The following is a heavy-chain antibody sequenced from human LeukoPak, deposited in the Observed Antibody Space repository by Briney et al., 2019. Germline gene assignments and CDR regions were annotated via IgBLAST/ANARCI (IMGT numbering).Heavy chain of an antibody. J-gene: IGHJ6*03. CDR2: ILTSGTT. Sequence: SETLSLTCTVSNGSISSYHWSWVRQPPGKGLEWIGYILTSGTTNYNPSLKSRVTISVDTSKNQFSLKLSSVTAADTAVYYCARGSYDFWSGYYTNYYYMDVWGKGTTVTVSS. CDR1: NGSISSYH. V-gene: IGHV4-4*09. D-gene: IGHD3-3*01. CDR3: ARGSYDFWSGYYTNYYYMDV.